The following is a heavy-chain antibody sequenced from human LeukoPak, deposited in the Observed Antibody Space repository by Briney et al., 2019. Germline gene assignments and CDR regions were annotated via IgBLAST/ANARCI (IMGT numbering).Heavy chain of an antibody. CDR1: GYTFTTYW. V-gene: IGHV5-51*01. J-gene: IGHJ3*02. CDR2: IYPRDSDT. D-gene: IGHD3-16*01. CDR3: ARHGGGFDI. Sequence: GESLKISCKGSGYTFTTYWIAWVRQMPGKGLELMGIIYPRDSDTRYSPSFQGQVALSADKSITTAYLQWSSLKASDTAMYYCARHGGGFDIWGQGTMVTVSS.